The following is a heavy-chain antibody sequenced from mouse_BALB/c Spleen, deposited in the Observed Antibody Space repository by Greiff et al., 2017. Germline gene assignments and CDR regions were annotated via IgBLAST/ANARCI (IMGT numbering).Heavy chain of an antibody. D-gene: IGHD1-1*01. J-gene: IGHJ3*01. CDR3: ARESLHYYGTAY. CDR1: GFSLTSYG. CDR2: IWAGGST. Sequence: VKVVESGPGLVAPSQSLSITCTVSGFSLTSYGVHWVRQPPGKGLEWLGVIWAGGSTNYNSALMSRLSISKDNSKSQVFLKMNSLQTDDTAMYYCARESLHYYGTAYWGQGTLVTVSA. V-gene: IGHV2-9*02.